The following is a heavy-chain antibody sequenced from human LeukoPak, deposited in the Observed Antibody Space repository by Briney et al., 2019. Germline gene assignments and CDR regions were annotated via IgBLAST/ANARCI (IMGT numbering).Heavy chain of an antibody. V-gene: IGHV3-30*04. Sequence: GRSLRLSCAASGFTFSSYAMHWVRQAPGKGLEWVAVISYDGSNKYYADSVKGRFTISRDNSKNTLYLQMNSLRAEDTAVYYCARRRSGTLDYWGQGTLVTVSS. D-gene: IGHD6-13*01. CDR1: GFTFSSYA. CDR3: ARRRSGTLDY. J-gene: IGHJ4*02. CDR2: ISYDGSNK.